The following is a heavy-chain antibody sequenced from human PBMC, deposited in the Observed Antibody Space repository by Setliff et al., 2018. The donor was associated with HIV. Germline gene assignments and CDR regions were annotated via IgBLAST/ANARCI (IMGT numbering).Heavy chain of an antibody. D-gene: IGHD3-3*01. J-gene: IGHJ4*02. V-gene: IGHV1-2*02. CDR1: GYTFTAHL. CDR3: ARVVDRDYDFWSAYEY. Sequence: GASVKVSCKSSGYTFTAHLIHWVRQAPGQGPEWMGWIIPKSGETSYAEKFRGRVTMTRDTSLSTAYMELSWLTSDDPAVYYCARVVDRDYDFWSAYEYWGQGTMVTVSS. CDR2: IIPKSGET.